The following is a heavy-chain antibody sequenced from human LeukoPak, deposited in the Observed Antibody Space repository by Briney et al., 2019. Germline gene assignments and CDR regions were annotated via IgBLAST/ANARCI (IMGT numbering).Heavy chain of an antibody. Sequence: PGRSLRLSCAASGFTFDDYAMHWVRQAPGKGLEWVAVISYDGSNKYYADSVKGRFTISRDNSKNTLYLQMNSLRAEDTAVYYCAKDLHVYYYGSGSPGYWGQGTLVTVSS. CDR2: ISYDGSNK. V-gene: IGHV3-30*18. D-gene: IGHD3-10*01. J-gene: IGHJ4*02. CDR1: GFTFDDYA. CDR3: AKDLHVYYYGSGSPGY.